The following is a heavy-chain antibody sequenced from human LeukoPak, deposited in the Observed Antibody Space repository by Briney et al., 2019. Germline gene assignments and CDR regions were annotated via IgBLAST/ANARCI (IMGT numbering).Heavy chain of an antibody. CDR3: AKDDRCYSSGWRDYYYGMDF. D-gene: IGHD6-19*01. CDR1: GFTFSSYV. V-gene: IGHV3-23*01. CDR2: ICSRGHST. Sequence: AGGSLRLSCAASGFTFSSYVMSWVRPAPGEGLEWVSAICSRGHSTDYADSVKGRFTISRDNSKNTLYVQMNSLRAEDTAIYYCAKDDRCYSSGWRDYYYGMDFWGQGTTVTVSS. J-gene: IGHJ6*02.